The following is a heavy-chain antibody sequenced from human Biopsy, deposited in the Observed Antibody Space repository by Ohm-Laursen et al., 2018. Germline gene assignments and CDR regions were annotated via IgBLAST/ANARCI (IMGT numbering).Heavy chain of an antibody. Sequence: SVKVSCKVSGGTFNSHVITWVRQAPGQGPEWLGGIIPIFGTANYAQKFQGRVTITADESTNTAYMELSSLRSADTAKYYCAREIGSTGYYGLTYWGPGTLVIVSS. D-gene: IGHD3-22*01. V-gene: IGHV1-69*13. J-gene: IGHJ4*02. CDR3: AREIGSTGYYGLTY. CDR1: GGTFNSHV. CDR2: IIPIFGTA.